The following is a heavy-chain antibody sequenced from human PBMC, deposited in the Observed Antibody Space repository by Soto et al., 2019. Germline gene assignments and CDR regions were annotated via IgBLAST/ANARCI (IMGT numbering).Heavy chain of an antibody. CDR1: GGTFSSYA. CDR2: IIPIFGTA. J-gene: IGHJ3*02. V-gene: IGHV1-69*13. Sequence: SVKVSCKASGGTFSSYAISWVRQAPGQGLEWMGGIIPIFGTANYAQKFQGRVTITADESTSTAYMELSSLRSEDTAVYYCARVMPPLFRNDAFYIWGKGTMVT. CDR3: ARVMPPLFRNDAFYI. D-gene: IGHD1-1*01.